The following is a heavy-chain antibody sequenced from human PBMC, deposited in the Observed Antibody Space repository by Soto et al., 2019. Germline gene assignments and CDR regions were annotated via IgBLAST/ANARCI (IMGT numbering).Heavy chain of an antibody. CDR3: AHSVSRLTLCPLWSFDD. V-gene: IGHV2-5*02. CDR1: GISRSTSGEG. D-gene: IGHD2-21*01. CDR2: IYWDADK. J-gene: IGHJ4*02. Sequence: QITLKESGPTLVKPTPTLTLTFTFSGISRSTSGEGVGWLRQPPGTALQRLALIYWDADKRYRPSLKSRLTITKDTSKNQVGLIMTNMDPVDTATYYCAHSVSRLTLCPLWSFDDSCQGTLVTVSS.